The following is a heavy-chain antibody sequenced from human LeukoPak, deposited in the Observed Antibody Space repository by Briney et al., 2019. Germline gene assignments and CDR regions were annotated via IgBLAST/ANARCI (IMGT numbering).Heavy chain of an antibody. Sequence: PSQTLSLTCAVSGGSISSGGYSWSWIRQPPGKGLEWIGYIYHSGSTYYNPSLKSRVTISVDTSKNQFSLKLSSVTAADTAVYYCARRHYYDSSGYYWDYWGQGTLVTVSS. CDR2: IYHSGST. J-gene: IGHJ4*02. D-gene: IGHD3-22*01. V-gene: IGHV4-30-2*03. CDR1: GGSISSGGYS. CDR3: ARRHYYDSSGYYWDY.